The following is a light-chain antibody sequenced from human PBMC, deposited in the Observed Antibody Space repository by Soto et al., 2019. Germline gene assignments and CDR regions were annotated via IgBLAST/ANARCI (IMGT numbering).Light chain of an antibody. V-gene: IGLV1-40*01. J-gene: IGLJ1*01. CDR2: GNS. CDR1: SSNIGPGFD. CDR3: QSYDSSLRGSV. Sequence: QSVLTQPPRVSGAPGQTVTISCAGSSSNIGPGFDVHWYQQVSGTAPKLLIYGNSNRPSGVPDRFSGSRSGTSASLAITGLQPEDEADYYCQSYDSSLRGSVFGPGTKVTVL.